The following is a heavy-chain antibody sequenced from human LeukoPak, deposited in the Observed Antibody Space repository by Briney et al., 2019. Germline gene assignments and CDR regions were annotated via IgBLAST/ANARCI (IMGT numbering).Heavy chain of an antibody. CDR2: ISGSGGST. J-gene: IGHJ4*02. V-gene: IGHV3-23*01. CDR3: TKSPHPYYYDSSGYYRLHFDY. Sequence: HPGGSLRLSCAASGFTFSSYVTSWVRQAPGKGLEWVSGISGSGGSTHYADSVRGRFTISRDNSKNTLYLQMNSLRAEDTAVYYCTKSPHPYYYDSSGYYRLHFDYWGQGTLVTVSS. CDR1: GFTFSSYV. D-gene: IGHD3-22*01.